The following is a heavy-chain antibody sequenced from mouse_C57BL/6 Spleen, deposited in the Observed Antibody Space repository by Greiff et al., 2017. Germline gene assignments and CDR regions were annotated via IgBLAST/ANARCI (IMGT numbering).Heavy chain of an antibody. CDR3: ERGDYGGSYAMDY. CDR2: FHPYNDDT. Sequence: VQLQQSGAELVKPGASVKMSCKASGYTFTTYPIEWMKQNHGKSLEWIGNFHPYNDDTKYNEKFKGKATLTVEKSSSTVYLELSRLTSDDSAVYYGERGDYGGSYAMDYWGQGTTVTVSS. D-gene: IGHD2-4*01. J-gene: IGHJ4*01. V-gene: IGHV1-47*01. CDR1: GYTFTTYP.